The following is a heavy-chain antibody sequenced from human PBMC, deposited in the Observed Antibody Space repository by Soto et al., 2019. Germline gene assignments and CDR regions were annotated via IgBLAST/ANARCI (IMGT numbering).Heavy chain of an antibody. J-gene: IGHJ4*02. D-gene: IGHD6-6*01. CDR2: IYHSGST. Sequence: QLQLQESGSGLVKPSQTLSLTCAVSGGSISSGGSFWSWIRQPPGKGLEWIGYIYHSGSTYCNPPLKSRVTISVHRSKNQFSRKLSSVTAADTAVYYCAGGIAARPLGYWGQGTLVTVSS. V-gene: IGHV4-30-2*01. CDR1: GGSISSGGSF. CDR3: AGGIAARPLGY.